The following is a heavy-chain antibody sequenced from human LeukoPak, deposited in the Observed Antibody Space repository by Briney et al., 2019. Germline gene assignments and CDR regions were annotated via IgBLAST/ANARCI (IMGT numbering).Heavy chain of an antibody. CDR1: GDSISSGDYY. CDR3: ASYDILTGFDY. Sequence: SETLSLTCTVSGDSISSGDYYWSWIRQPPGKGLEWTGYIDYSGNTYYNPSLRSRLTISTDTSKNQFSLKLTSVTAADTAVYYCASYDILTGFDYWGQGTLVSVSS. J-gene: IGHJ4*02. CDR2: IDYSGNT. V-gene: IGHV4-30-4*01. D-gene: IGHD3-9*01.